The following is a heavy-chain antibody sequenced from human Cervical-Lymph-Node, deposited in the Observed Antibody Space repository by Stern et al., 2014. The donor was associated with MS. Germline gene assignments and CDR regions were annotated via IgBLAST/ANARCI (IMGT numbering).Heavy chain of an antibody. D-gene: IGHD2-2*01. CDR1: GYTFTRYD. V-gene: IGHV1-8*01. Sequence: QVQLVQSGGEVKKPGASVKVSCKASGYTFTRYDLHWVRQATGQGLEWMGWVNPNNGNRDSAQKFQDRLTMTTNTSISTAYMELTSLTSDDTAVYYCARVRTVPGRRVDYGGQGTLVTVSS. J-gene: IGHJ4*02. CDR3: ARVRTVPGRRVDY. CDR2: VNPNNGNR.